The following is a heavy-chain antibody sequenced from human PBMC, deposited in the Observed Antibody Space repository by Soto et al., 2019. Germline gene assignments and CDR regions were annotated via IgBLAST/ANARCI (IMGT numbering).Heavy chain of an antibody. D-gene: IGHD6-19*01. CDR2: INPNNGGT. CDR1: GFTLSDSY. Sequence: QVQLVQSGAEVKKPGASVKVSCKASGFTLSDSYIHWVRQAPGQGLEWMGWINPNNGGTNYPRKFQGWVTMTRDTSINTAYMELSRLKSDDTAVYFCATDPSSSSGWPYYFDYWGQGTLVTVSS. J-gene: IGHJ4*01. CDR3: ATDPSSSSGWPYYFDY. V-gene: IGHV1-2*04.